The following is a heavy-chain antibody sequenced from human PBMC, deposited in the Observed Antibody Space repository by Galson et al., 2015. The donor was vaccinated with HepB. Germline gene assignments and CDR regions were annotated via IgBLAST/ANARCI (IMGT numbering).Heavy chain of an antibody. CDR2: IDAGNGNT. J-gene: IGHJ4*02. CDR1: GCTFTSYT. Sequence: SVKVSCKASGCTFTSYTIHWVRQAPGQGLEWMGWIDAGNGNTKSSQNFQGRVTITRDTSTTTAYMELSSLRSEDTAVYYCARPDRYCSSASCFDFWGQGTLVTVSS. CDR3: ARPDRYCSSASCFDF. D-gene: IGHD2-2*01. V-gene: IGHV1-3*01.